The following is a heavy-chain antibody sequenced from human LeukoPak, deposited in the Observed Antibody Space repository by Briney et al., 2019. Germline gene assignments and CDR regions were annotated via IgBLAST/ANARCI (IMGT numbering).Heavy chain of an antibody. CDR2: IYSGGST. CDR3: ARDGGCSGGSCYSGY. V-gene: IGHV3-66*01. J-gene: IGHJ4*02. Sequence: GGSLRLSCAASGFTVSSNYMSWVRQAPGKGLEWVSVIYSGGSTYYADSVKGRFTISRDNSKNTLYLQMNSLRAEDTAVYYCARDGGCSGGSCYSGYWGQGTLVTVSS. CDR1: GFTVSSNY. D-gene: IGHD2-15*01.